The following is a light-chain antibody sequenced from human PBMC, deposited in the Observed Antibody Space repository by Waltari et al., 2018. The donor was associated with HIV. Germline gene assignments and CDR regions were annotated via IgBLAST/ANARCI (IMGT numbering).Light chain of an antibody. Sequence: QSVLTQPPSASGTPGQRVTISCSVGSFNIGSNYVYWYQQFPGTAPRLLIYRNTLRPSGVPDRFSGSKSATSASLAISGLRSEDEADYFCAAWDDSVSGRVFGGGTKLTVL. V-gene: IGLV1-47*01. CDR2: RNT. CDR1: SFNIGSNY. CDR3: AAWDDSVSGRV. J-gene: IGLJ3*02.